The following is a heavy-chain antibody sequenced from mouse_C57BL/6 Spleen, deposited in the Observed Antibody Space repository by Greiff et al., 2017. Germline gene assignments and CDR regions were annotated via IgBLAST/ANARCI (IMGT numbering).Heavy chain of an antibody. D-gene: IGHD4-1*01. CDR3: ARRGGSWDVFDY. J-gene: IGHJ2*01. V-gene: IGHV1-61*01. CDR1: GYTFTSYW. Sequence: VQLQESGAELVRPGSSVKLSCKASGYTFTSYWMDWVKQRPGQGLEWIGNIYPSDSETHYNQKFKDKATLTVDKSSSTAYMQLSSLTSEDSAVYYCARRGGSWDVFDYWGQGTTLTVSS. CDR2: IYPSDSET.